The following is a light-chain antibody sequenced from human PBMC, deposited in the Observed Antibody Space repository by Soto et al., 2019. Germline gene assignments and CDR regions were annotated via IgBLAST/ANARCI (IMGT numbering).Light chain of an antibody. V-gene: IGLV2-14*01. J-gene: IGLJ1*01. CDR1: SSDIGGYDY. CDR2: EVR. Sequence: QSALIQPASVSGSPGQSITICCTGTSSDIGGYDYVSWYQQRPGKAPKLMIYEVRYRPSGVSNRFSDSKSGNTASLTISGLQAEDEAVYYCCSYTRTSNHYFFGSGTKVTVL. CDR3: CSYTRTSNHYF.